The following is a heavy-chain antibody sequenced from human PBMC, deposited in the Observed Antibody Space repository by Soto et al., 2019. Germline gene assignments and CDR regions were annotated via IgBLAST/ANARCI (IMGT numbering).Heavy chain of an antibody. D-gene: IGHD6-6*01. CDR1: DCTRSRYE. Sequence: RSETLSVTCTFTDCTRSRYEWTGIRPPPGNGLEWGGYIYYGGSTNYNPSLKSRVVISVDTSKNQFSLKLSCVTAGDTAVYYCAREVRSIAARAVLFGPWGQGTLVTVS. CDR3: AREVRSIAARAVLFGP. J-gene: IGHJ5*02. CDR2: IYYGGST. V-gene: IGHV4-59*01.